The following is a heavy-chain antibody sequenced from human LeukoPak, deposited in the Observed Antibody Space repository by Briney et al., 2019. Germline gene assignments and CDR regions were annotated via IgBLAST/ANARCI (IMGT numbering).Heavy chain of an antibody. D-gene: IGHD3-3*02. V-gene: IGHV3-23*01. CDR3: AKDSTVSFQDY. CDR2: ISGSGGST. J-gene: IGHJ4*02. Sequence: GGSLRLSCEVSGFTFSHYGMSWVRQAPGKGLEWVSAISGSGGSTYYADSVKGRFTISRDNSKNTLYLQMNSLRAEDAAVYYCAKDSTVSFQDYWGQGTLVTVSS. CDR1: GFTFSHYG.